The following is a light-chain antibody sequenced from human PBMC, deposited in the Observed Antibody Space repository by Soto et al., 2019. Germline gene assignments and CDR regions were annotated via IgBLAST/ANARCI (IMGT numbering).Light chain of an antibody. CDR2: DAS. V-gene: IGKV3-20*01. Sequence: EIVLTQSPGTLSLSPGERATHSCRASQSVSANYLAWYQQEPGQAPRLLIYDASSRATGIPDRFSGSGSGTDFTLTISRLEPEDFAVYYCQQYGSSPWPFGQGTKVEIK. CDR3: QQYGSSPWP. CDR1: QSVSANY. J-gene: IGKJ1*01.